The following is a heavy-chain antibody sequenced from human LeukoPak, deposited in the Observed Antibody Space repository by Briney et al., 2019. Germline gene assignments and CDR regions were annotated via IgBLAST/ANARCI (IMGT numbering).Heavy chain of an antibody. CDR2: LRGDGET. CDR3: AKASWVSSADAVL. Sequence: GGSLRLSCVASGFIFRDYAMSWVRQTPAGGLEWVSSLRGDGETFYTDSVKGRFTLSRDHSRNTVYLQLSNLRVEDTAVYYCAKASWVSSADAVLWGQGTLVTVS. D-gene: IGHD3-16*01. J-gene: IGHJ4*02. CDR1: GFIFRDYA. V-gene: IGHV3-23*01.